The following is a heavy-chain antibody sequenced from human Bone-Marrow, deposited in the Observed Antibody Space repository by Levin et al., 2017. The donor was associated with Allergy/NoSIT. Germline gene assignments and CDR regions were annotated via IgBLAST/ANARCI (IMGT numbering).Heavy chain of an antibody. D-gene: IGHD2/OR15-2a*01. Sequence: PGGSLRLSCAASGFPFDAYAMHWVRQAPGKGLEWVSGITWDSDSIGYADSVKGRFTLSRDNAKNSLYLQMNTLRPEDTALYYCVKDVAKYQILYGGFDIWGQGTMVNVSS. CDR3: VKDVAKYQILYGGFDI. CDR1: GFPFDAYA. J-gene: IGHJ3*02. CDR2: ITWDSDSI. V-gene: IGHV3-9*01.